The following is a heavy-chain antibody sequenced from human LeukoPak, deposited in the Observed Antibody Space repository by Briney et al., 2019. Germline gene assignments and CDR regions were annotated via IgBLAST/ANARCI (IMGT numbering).Heavy chain of an antibody. CDR1: GGTFSSYA. CDR3: ARDAGPDYGGNSDAFDI. Sequence: GASVKVSCKASGGTFSSYAISWVRQAPGQGLEWMGGIIPIFGTANYAQKFQGRVTITTDESTSTAYMELSSLRSEDTAVYYCARDAGPDYGGNSDAFDIWGQGTMVTVSS. J-gene: IGHJ3*02. CDR2: IIPIFGTA. D-gene: IGHD4-23*01. V-gene: IGHV1-69*05.